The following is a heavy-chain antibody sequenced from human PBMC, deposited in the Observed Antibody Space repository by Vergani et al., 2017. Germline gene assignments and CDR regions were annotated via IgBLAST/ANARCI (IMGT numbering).Heavy chain of an antibody. D-gene: IGHD3-10*01. Sequence: EVQLLESGGGLVQPGGSLRLSCAASGFTFSSYAMSWVRQAPGKGLEWVSAISGSGGSTYYADSVKGRFTSSRDNSKNTLYLQMNNLRVEDTAVYYCARGNYYGSGTYVDPWGQGTLVTVSS. CDR3: ARGNYYGSGTYVDP. CDR2: ISGSGGST. CDR1: GFTFSSYA. J-gene: IGHJ5*02. V-gene: IGHV3-23*01.